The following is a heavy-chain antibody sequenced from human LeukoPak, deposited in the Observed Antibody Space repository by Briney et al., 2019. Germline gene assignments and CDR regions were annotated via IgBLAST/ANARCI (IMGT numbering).Heavy chain of an antibody. CDR2: INHSGST. Sequence: PSETLSLTCAVYGGSFSGYYWSWIRQPPGKGLEWIGEINHSGSTNYNPSLKSRVTISVDTSKNQFSLKLSSVTAADTAVYYCARRFWWHPGVYDYWGQGTLVTVSS. CDR1: GGSFSGYY. D-gene: IGHD2-8*02. CDR3: ARRFWWHPGVYDY. V-gene: IGHV4-34*01. J-gene: IGHJ4*02.